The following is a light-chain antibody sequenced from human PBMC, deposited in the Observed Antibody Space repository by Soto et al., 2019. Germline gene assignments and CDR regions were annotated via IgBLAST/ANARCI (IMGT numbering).Light chain of an antibody. V-gene: IGLV4-69*01. CDR3: HTWGTGSGIVV. Sequence: QPVLTQSPSASASLGASVKLTCTLSSGHSNYAIAWHQQQPEKGPRYLMKVNSGGSHIKGDGIPDRFSGSSSGAERYLFISSLQSEDEADYYYHTWGTGSGIVVLGGGTQLTVL. CDR2: VNSGGSH. CDR1: SGHSNYA. J-gene: IGLJ7*01.